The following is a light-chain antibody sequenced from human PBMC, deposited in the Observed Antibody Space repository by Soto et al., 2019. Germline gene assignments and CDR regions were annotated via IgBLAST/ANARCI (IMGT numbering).Light chain of an antibody. Sequence: QSVLTQPPSASGTPGQSVTISCSGSSSNIGSNIVNWYQHLPGAAPKLLIYNDNQQPSGVPDRFSGSKSGTSASLAIRGLQSEDEADYYCAAWDDSLDGVLFGGGTKLTVL. CDR3: AAWDDSLDGVL. CDR1: SSNIGSNI. CDR2: NDN. V-gene: IGLV1-44*01. J-gene: IGLJ2*01.